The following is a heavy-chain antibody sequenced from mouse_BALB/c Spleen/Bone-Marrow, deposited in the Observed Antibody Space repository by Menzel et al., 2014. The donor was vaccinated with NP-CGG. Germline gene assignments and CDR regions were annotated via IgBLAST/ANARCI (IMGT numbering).Heavy chain of an antibody. CDR1: GYTFTNYW. J-gene: IGHJ4*01. Sequence: VQLQQSGAELVRPGASVNLSCKASGYTFTNYWINWVKQRPGQGLEWIGNIYPSDSYTNYNQKFKDKATLTVDKSSSTAYMQLSSPTSEDSAVYYCTRWLPYAMDYWGQGTSVTVSS. D-gene: IGHD2-2*01. V-gene: IGHV1-69*02. CDR2: IYPSDSYT. CDR3: TRWLPYAMDY.